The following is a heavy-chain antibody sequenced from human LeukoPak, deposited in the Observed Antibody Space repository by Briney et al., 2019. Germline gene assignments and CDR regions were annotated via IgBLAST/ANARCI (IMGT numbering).Heavy chain of an antibody. Sequence: GASVKVSCKASGYTFTGYYMHWARQAPGQGLEWMGWINPNSGGTNYAQKFQGRVTMTRDTSISTAYMELSRLRSDDTAVYYCARDMGLLWFGELLTDYWGQGTLVTVSS. CDR2: INPNSGGT. V-gene: IGHV1-2*02. J-gene: IGHJ4*02. CDR3: ARDMGLLWFGELLTDY. D-gene: IGHD3-10*01. CDR1: GYTFTGYY.